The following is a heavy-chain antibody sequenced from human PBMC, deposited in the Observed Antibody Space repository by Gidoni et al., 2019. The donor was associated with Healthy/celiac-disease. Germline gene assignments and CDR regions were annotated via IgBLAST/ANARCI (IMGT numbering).Heavy chain of an antibody. Sequence: QVQLQESGPGLVKPSGTLSLTCAVSGGSISSSTWWSWVRQPPGKGLEWLGEIYHSGSTNYNPSLKSRVTISVDKSKNQFSLKLSSVTAADTAVYYCARASLGDVSRRVGIGWTNYYYYGMDVWGQGTTVTVSS. CDR3: ARASLGDVSRRVGIGWTNYYYYGMDV. V-gene: IGHV4-4*02. CDR2: IYHSGST. J-gene: IGHJ6*02. CDR1: GGSISSSTW. D-gene: IGHD3-16*01.